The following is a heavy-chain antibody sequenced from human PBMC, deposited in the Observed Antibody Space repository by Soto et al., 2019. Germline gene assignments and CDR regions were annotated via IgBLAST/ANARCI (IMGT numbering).Heavy chain of an antibody. CDR3: AREPDYGSGSYYPKGMDV. Sequence: AGESLKISCKGSGYSFTSYWIGWVRQMPGKGLEWIGIIYPGDSDTRYSPSFQGQVTISADKSISTAYLQWSSLKASDTAMYYCAREPDYGSGSYYPKGMDVWGQGTTVTVSS. D-gene: IGHD3-10*01. J-gene: IGHJ6*02. CDR1: GYSFTSYW. CDR2: IYPGDSDT. V-gene: IGHV5-51*01.